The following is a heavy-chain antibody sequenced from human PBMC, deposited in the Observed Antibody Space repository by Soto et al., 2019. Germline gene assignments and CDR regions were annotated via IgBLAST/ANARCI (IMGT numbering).Heavy chain of an antibody. CDR2: IYNNGNT. D-gene: IGHD7-27*01. CDR1: GGSVSIVKYF. J-gene: IGHJ4*02. CDR3: ARTVMPVGNLAAFDQ. Sequence: SETLSLICNVSGGSVSIVKYFWSWIRQPPGKGLEWIAYIYNNGNTNYNPSLKSRATISVDTSKNQCSLKLTSVTAADSAVYFCARTVMPVGNLAAFDQGGQGGLVSGS. V-gene: IGHV4-61*01.